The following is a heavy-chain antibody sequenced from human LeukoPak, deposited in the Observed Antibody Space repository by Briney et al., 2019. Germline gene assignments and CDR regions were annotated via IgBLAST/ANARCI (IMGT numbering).Heavy chain of an antibody. V-gene: IGHV3-33*01. CDR2: IWYDGSNK. CDR3: AREGYDYVWGSYRPNPFDY. Sequence: PGGSLRLSCAASGFTFSSYGMHWVRQAPGKGLEWVAVIWYDGSNKYYADSAKGRFTISRDNSKNTLYLQMNSLRAEDTAVYYCAREGYDYVWGSYRPNPFDYWGQGTLVTVSS. J-gene: IGHJ4*02. D-gene: IGHD3-16*02. CDR1: GFTFSSYG.